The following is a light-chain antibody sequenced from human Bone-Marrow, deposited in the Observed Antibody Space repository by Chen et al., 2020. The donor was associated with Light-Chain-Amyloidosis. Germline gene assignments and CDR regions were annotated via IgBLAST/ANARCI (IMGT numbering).Light chain of an antibody. V-gene: IGLV2-14*01. CDR2: DVS. CDR1: SSDVGGYNY. J-gene: IGLJ2*01. CDR3: SSYTSSSTLVV. Sequence: QSALTQPASVSGSPGQSITISCTGTSSDVGGYNYVSWYQQHPGKAPKLMIYDVSNRPSGVSNRCSCSKSGNTASLTISGLQAEDEADYYCSSYTSSSTLVVFGGGTKLTVL.